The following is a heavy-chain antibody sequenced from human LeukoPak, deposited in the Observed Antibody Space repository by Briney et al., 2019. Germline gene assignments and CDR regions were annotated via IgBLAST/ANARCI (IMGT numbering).Heavy chain of an antibody. D-gene: IGHD3-22*01. J-gene: IGHJ4*02. Sequence: PSETLSLTCSVSGDSISGGSYYWSWIRQPAGKGLEWIGRIYTSGSTNYNPSLKSRVTISVDTSKNQFSLKLSSVTAADTAVYYCAAGYYDSSGYVDYWGQGTLVTVSS. CDR2: IYTSGST. CDR1: GDSISGGSYY. CDR3: AAGYYDSSGYVDY. V-gene: IGHV4-61*02.